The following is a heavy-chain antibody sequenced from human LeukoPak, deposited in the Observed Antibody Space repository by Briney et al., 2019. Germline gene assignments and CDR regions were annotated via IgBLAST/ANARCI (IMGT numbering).Heavy chain of an antibody. V-gene: IGHV3-30*02. CDR2: IGYDGNNK. D-gene: IGHD6-13*01. CDR3: AKGGIAAGGTGRDWFDP. Sequence: GGSLRLSCAPSGFTFSSYGMHWVRQAPGKGLEWVAFIGYDGNNKYYADPVKGRFSISRDNSKNTLYLQMNSLRAEDTALYYCAKGGIAAGGTGRDWFDPWGQGTLVTVSS. J-gene: IGHJ5*02. CDR1: GFTFSSYG.